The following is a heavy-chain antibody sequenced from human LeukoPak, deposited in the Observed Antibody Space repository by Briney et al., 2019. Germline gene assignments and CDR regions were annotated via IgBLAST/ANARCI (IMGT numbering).Heavy chain of an antibody. CDR3: AKGTIYYDILDY. CDR2: VSGSGDST. Sequence: GGSLRLSCVASGFTFSSYAMSWVRQAPGKGLECVSTVSGSGDSTYYADSVKGRFTISRDNSKNTLYLQMHSLTADGSAVYYCAKGTIYYDILDYWGQGTLVTVSS. J-gene: IGHJ4*02. D-gene: IGHD3-9*01. CDR1: GFTFSSYA. V-gene: IGHV3-23*01.